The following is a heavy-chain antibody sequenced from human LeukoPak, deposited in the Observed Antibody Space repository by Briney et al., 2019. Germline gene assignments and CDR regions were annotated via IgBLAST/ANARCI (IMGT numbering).Heavy chain of an antibody. J-gene: IGHJ5*02. CDR1: GFTFSSYS. V-gene: IGHV3-21*01. CDR3: ARDQRYGSGSSYSVLFDP. CDR2: ISSSSSYI. D-gene: IGHD3-10*01. Sequence: GGSLRLSCAASGFTFSSYSMNWVRQAPGKGLEWVSSISSSSSYIYYADSVKGRFTISRDNAKNSLYLQMNSLRAEDTAVYYCARDQRYGSGSSYSVLFDPWGQGTLVTVSS.